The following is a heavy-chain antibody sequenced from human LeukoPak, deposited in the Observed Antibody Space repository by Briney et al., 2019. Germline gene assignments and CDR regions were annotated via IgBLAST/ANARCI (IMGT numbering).Heavy chain of an antibody. V-gene: IGHV3-30-3*01. CDR2: ISHDGSNK. J-gene: IGHJ5*02. CDR1: GFTFSSYD. Sequence: GGSLRLSCAASGFTFSSYDMDWVRQAPGKGLEWVAVISHDGSNKYYADSVKGRLTISRDNSKNTLYLQMNSLRAEDTALYYCAREYYSNWFDPWGQGTLVTVSS. CDR3: AREYYSNWFDP. D-gene: IGHD4-11*01.